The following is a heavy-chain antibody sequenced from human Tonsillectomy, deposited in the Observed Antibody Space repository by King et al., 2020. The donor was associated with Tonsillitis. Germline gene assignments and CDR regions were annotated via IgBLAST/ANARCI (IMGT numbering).Heavy chain of an antibody. CDR2: IYPDDSDT. D-gene: IGHD2-15*01. V-gene: IGHV5-51*03. J-gene: IGHJ4*02. Sequence: QLVQSGAEVKKPGESLKISCQGSGYSFTNYWIGWVRQMPGKGLEWMGIIYPDDSDTRYSPSFQGQVTISADKSINTAYLQWSSLKASDTAMYYCARQVVVDAAPFDYWGQGTLVTVSS. CDR3: ARQVVVDAAPFDY. CDR1: GYSFTNYW.